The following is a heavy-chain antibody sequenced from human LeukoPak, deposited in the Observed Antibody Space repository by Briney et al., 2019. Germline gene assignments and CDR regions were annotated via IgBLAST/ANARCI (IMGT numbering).Heavy chain of an antibody. D-gene: IGHD2-21*02. CDR1: GGTFSSYA. CDR2: IIPIFGTA. V-gene: IGHV1-69*13. J-gene: IGHJ4*02. Sequence: ASVKVSCKASGGTFSSYAISWVRQAPGQGLEWMGGIIPIFGTANYAQKFQGRVTITADESTSTAYMELSSLRSEDTAVDYCARDFIGDSPYYFDYWGQGTLVTVSS. CDR3: ARDFIGDSPYYFDY.